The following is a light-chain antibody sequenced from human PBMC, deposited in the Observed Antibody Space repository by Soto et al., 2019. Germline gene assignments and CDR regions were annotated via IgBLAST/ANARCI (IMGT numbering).Light chain of an antibody. Sequence: SALTQPSSVSGSPGQSITISCTGTSSDVGNYNIVSWYQHHPGTAPKLLVYEVTKRPSGVSSRFSGSKSGHTASLTISGLLAEDVADYYCGSSANRPSAVVFCGGTKLTVL. CDR1: SSDVGNYNI. V-gene: IGLV2-23*02. CDR2: EVT. CDR3: GSSANRPSAVV. J-gene: IGLJ2*01.